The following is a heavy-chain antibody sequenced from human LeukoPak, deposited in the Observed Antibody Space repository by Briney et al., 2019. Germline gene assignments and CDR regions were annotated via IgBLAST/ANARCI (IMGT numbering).Heavy chain of an antibody. J-gene: IGHJ4*02. CDR2: ISGDGSTT. CDR1: GFSFTSFS. V-gene: IGHV3-64*01. Sequence: PGGSLRLSCAAYGFSFTSFSTHWVRQAPGKGLESVSAISGDGSTTYYANSIKGRFTISRDNSKNALYLQMGSLRTEDLAVCYCVREGLPGTYDYWGQGTLVTDSS. D-gene: IGHD6-13*01. CDR3: VREGLPGTYDY.